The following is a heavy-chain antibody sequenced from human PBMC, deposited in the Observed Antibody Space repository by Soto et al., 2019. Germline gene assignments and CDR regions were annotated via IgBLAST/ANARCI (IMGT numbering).Heavy chain of an antibody. CDR2: ISAYNGNT. J-gene: IGHJ4*02. V-gene: IGHV1-18*01. CDR3: PRDLTPSDY. D-gene: IGHD2-15*01. CDR1: GYTFTSYG. Sequence: QVQLVQSGAEVKKPGASVKVSCKASGYTFTSYGISWVRQAPGQGLEWMGWISAYNGNTNYAQNPQDRVTMTTDTSTSTAYSELRILESDHTALYYCPRDLTPSDYWGQGTLVNVPS.